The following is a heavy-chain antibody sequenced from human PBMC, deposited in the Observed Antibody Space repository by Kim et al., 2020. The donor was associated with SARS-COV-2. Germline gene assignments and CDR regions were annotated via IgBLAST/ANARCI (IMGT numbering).Heavy chain of an antibody. D-gene: IGHD7-27*01. CDR2: ISVTEAI. CDR3: ARDWNWGIDV. V-gene: IGHV3-48*02. CDR1: GFTFTTFN. J-gene: IGHJ4*02. Sequence: GGSLRLSCAASGFTFTTFNWIGVRRAQGRGWGWISYISVTEAIYYADSVKGRFTISRDYPKNSLDLQMNSLRDEDTAVYYCARDWNWGIDVWGQGTLVTVSS.